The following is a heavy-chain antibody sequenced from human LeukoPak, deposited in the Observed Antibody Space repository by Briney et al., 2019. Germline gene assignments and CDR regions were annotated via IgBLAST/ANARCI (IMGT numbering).Heavy chain of an antibody. D-gene: IGHD3-9*01. CDR3: TREEAYFDSLLAYYFDY. CDR2: ISGSSVKT. J-gene: IGHJ4*02. CDR1: GFIFSNYV. V-gene: IGHV3-23*01. Sequence: GGSLRLSCEASGFIFSNYVMSWVRQAPGKGPEWVSGISGSSVKTYYADSAKGRFTISRDDSKNTLYLQMNSLRAEDTAIYYCTREEAYFDSLLAYYFDYWGQGTLVTVSS.